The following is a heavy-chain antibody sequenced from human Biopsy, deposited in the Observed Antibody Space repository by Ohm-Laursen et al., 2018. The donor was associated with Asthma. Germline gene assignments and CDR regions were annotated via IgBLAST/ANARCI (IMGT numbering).Heavy chain of an antibody. D-gene: IGHD4-23*01. CDR2: IYRGGST. CDR3: ARAYGGNCFSGAFDI. V-gene: IGHV3-53*01. J-gene: IGHJ3*02. CDR1: GFTVSSNG. Sequence: SLRLSCAASGFTVSSNGMSWVRQPPGKGLEWVSVIYRGGSTFYEDSVKGRVTIPRDISKNTLTLQMNSLRAEDTAVYYCARAYGGNCFSGAFDIWGQGTMVTVSS.